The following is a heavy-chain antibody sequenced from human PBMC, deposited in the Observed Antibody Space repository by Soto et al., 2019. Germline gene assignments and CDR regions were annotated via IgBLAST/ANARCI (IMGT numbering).Heavy chain of an antibody. D-gene: IGHD2-15*01. Sequence: IRQPPGKGLEWIGYIYYSGSTSYNPSLTSRVTLSADTSKNQFSLKLRSVTAADTAVYYCARDAGGPGDYWGQGVLVTVSS. V-gene: IGHV4-59*13. J-gene: IGHJ4*02. CDR3: ARDAGGPGDY. CDR2: IYYSGST.